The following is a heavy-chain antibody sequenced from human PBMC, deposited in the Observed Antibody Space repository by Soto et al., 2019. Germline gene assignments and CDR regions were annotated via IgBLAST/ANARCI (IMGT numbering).Heavy chain of an antibody. J-gene: IGHJ6*02. V-gene: IGHV4-39*07. CDR3: ARDLWGYCGTDCYPLDV. CDR2: MYYSGST. CDR1: GGSISSSSYY. D-gene: IGHD2-21*02. Sequence: PSETLSLTCTVSGGSISSSSYYWGWIRQPPGKGLEWIGYMYYSGSTYYNPSLKSRVTISVDTSKNQFSLKLNSVTAADTAVYYCARDLWGYCGTDCYPLDVWGQGTTVTVSS.